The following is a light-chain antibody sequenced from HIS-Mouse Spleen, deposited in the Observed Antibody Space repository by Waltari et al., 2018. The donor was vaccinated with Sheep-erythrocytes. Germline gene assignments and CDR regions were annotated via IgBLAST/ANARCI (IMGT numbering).Light chain of an antibody. CDR2: SNN. CDR1: SSDVGGYNY. V-gene: IGLV2-11*01. CDR3: AAWDDSLNGYV. Sequence: QSALTQPRSVSGSPGQSVTISCTGTSSDVGGYNYVSWYQQHPGKAPKLLIYSNNQRPSGVPDRFSGSKSGTSVSLAISGLQSEDEADYYCAAWDDSLNGYVFGTGTKVTVL. J-gene: IGLJ1*01.